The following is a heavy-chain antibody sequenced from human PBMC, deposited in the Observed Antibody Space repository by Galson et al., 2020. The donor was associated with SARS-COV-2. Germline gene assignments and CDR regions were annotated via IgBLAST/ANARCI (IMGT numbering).Heavy chain of an antibody. V-gene: IGHV3-23*01. Sequence: TGGSLRLSCAASGFTFSYYAMTWVRQAPGKGLEWVSTISGSGGNTYYADSVKGRFTISRDNSKNTLYLQMNSLRAEDTAVYYCAKDPIGVAGLLDGFDIWGQGTMVTVSS. D-gene: IGHD6-19*01. CDR1: GFTFSYYA. J-gene: IGHJ3*02. CDR3: AKDPIGVAGLLDGFDI. CDR2: ISGSGGNT.